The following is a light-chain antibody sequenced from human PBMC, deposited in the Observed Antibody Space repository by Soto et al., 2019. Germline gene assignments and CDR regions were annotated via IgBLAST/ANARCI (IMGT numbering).Light chain of an antibody. CDR1: SSNIGAGYD. Sequence: QSVLTQPPSVSGAPGQRVTISCAGSSSNIGAGYDVHWYQQLPGIAPKLLIYGNTNRPSGVPDRFSGSKSGASASLAITGRQTEDEADYYWQSYDSSLSGWVFGGGTKLTVL. V-gene: IGLV1-40*01. J-gene: IGLJ3*02. CDR3: QSYDSSLSGWV. CDR2: GNT.